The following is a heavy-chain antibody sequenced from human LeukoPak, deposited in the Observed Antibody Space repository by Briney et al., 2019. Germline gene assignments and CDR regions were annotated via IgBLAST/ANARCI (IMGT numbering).Heavy chain of an antibody. Sequence: GGSLRLSCAASGFTFSSYAMSWVRQAPGKGLEWVSAISGSGGSTYYADSVKGRCTISRDNSKNTLYLQMNSLRVEDTAVYYCARAGGYSYGELDAFDIWGQGTMVTVSS. CDR3: ARAGGYSYGELDAFDI. V-gene: IGHV3-23*01. J-gene: IGHJ3*02. CDR1: GFTFSSYA. CDR2: ISGSGGST. D-gene: IGHD5-18*01.